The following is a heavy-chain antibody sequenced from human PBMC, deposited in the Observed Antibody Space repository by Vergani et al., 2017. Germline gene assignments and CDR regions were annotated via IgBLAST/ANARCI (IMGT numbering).Heavy chain of an antibody. CDR1: GGSFSGYY. D-gene: IGHD2-2*01. Sequence: QVQLQQWGAGLLKPSETLSLTCAVYGGSFSGYYWSWIRQPPGKGLEWVGEINHSGSTNYNPSPKSRVTISVDTSKNQFSLKLSSETAAVTAVYYCARGRGYCSSTSCYRHYYYYYYMDVWGKGTTVTVSS. V-gene: IGHV4-34*01. CDR3: ARGRGYCSSTSCYRHYYYYYYMDV. J-gene: IGHJ6*03. CDR2: INHSGST.